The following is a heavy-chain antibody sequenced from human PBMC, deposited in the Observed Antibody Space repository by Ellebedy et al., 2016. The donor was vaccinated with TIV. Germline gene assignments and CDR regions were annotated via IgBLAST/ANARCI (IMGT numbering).Heavy chain of an antibody. CDR1: GFTFSSHW. CDR3: ARVGYSRGAFDI. CDR2: INSDGSST. D-gene: IGHD6-25*01. V-gene: IGHV3-74*01. Sequence: GGSLRLXXAASGFTFSSHWMHWVRQAPGKGLVWVSRINSDGSSTSYADSVKGRFTISRDNAKNTLYLQMNSLRAEDTAVYYCARVGYSRGAFDIWGQGTMVTISS. J-gene: IGHJ3*02.